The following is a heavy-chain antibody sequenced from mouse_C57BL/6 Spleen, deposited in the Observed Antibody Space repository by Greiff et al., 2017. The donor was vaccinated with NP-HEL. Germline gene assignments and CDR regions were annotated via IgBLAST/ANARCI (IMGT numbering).Heavy chain of an antibody. CDR3: ARWAYYYGSSYESYFDY. D-gene: IGHD1-1*01. CDR2: INPNNGGT. Sequence: VQLQQSGPELVKPGASVKIPCKASGYTFTDYNMDWVKQSHGKSLEWIGDINPNNGGTIYNQTFKGKATLTVDKSSSTAYMELRSLTSEDTAVYYCARWAYYYGSSYESYFDYWGQGTTLTVSS. CDR1: GYTFTDYN. J-gene: IGHJ2*01. V-gene: IGHV1-18*01.